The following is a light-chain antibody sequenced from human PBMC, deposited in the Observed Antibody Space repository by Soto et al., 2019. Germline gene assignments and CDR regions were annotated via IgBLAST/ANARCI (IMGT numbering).Light chain of an antibody. J-gene: IGKJ5*01. CDR2: GAS. Sequence: EIVLTQSPGTLYLSPGERATLSCRPSQSVSSSYLAWYQQKPGQAPRLLIYGASSRATGIPDRFSGSGSGTDFTLTISRLEPEDFAVYYCQQYGNSRFTFGQGTRLEIK. CDR1: QSVSSSY. CDR3: QQYGNSRFT. V-gene: IGKV3-20*01.